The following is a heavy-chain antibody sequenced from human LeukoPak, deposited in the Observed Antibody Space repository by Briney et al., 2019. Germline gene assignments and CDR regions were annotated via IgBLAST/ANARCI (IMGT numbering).Heavy chain of an antibody. J-gene: IGHJ1*01. D-gene: IGHD6-19*01. CDR1: GFTFSNAW. CDR2: ISYDGSNK. V-gene: IGHV3-30*18. CDR3: AKASVAGDEYFQH. Sequence: GGSLRLSCATSGFTFSNAWMSWVRQAPGKGLEWVAVISYDGSNKYSADSVKGRFTISRDNSKNTLYLQMNSLRAEDTAVYYCAKASVAGDEYFQHWGQGTLVTVSS.